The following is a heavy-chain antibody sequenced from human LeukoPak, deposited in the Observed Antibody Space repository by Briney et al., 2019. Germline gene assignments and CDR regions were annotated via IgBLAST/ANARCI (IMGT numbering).Heavy chain of an antibody. V-gene: IGHV1-24*01. J-gene: IGHJ5*02. CDR1: GYTLTELS. Sequence: ASVKVSCKVSGYTLTELSMHWVRQAPGKGLEWMGGFDPEDGETLYAQKFQGRVTMTEDTSTDTAYMELSSLRSEDTAVYYCATKPRGYSGYEEIKTGFDPWGQGTLVTVSS. D-gene: IGHD5-12*01. CDR3: ATKPRGYSGYEEIKTGFDP. CDR2: FDPEDGET.